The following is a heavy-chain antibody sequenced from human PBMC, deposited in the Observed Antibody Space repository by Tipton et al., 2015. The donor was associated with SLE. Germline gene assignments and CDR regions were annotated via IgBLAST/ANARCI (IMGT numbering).Heavy chain of an antibody. CDR2: INHSGST. CDR1: GGSFSDYY. J-gene: IGHJ6*02. Sequence: TLSLTCAVYGGSFSDYYWSWIRQPPGKGLEWIGEINHSGSTNYNPSLKSRVTISVDTSKNQFSLKLNSVTAADTAVYYCARGVPSGYDLGYFYYGMDVWDQGP. CDR3: ARGVPSGYDLGYFYYGMDV. D-gene: IGHD5-12*01. V-gene: IGHV4-34*01.